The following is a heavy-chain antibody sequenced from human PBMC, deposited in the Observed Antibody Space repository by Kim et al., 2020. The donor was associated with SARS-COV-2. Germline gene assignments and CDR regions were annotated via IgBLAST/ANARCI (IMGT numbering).Heavy chain of an antibody. J-gene: IGHJ4*02. Sequence: GGSLRLSCAASGFTFSSYSMTWVRQPPGKGLEWVSSISGSGTNTYYADSVKGRFTISRDNSKNTLYLQINSLRAEDTALYYCAKDVTMGYWGQGTLVIVS. CDR3: AKDVTMGY. CDR2: ISGSGTNT. CDR1: GFTFSSYS. D-gene: IGHD3-10*01. V-gene: IGHV3-23*01.